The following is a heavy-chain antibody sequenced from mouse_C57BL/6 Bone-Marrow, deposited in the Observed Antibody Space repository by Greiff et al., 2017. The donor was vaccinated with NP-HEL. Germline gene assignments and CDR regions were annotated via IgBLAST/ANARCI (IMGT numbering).Heavy chain of an antibody. Sequence: DVKLVESGGDLVKPGGSLKLSCAASGFTFSSYGMSWVRQTPDKRLEWVATISSGGSYTYYPDSVKGRFTISRDNAKNTLYLQMSSLKSEDTAMYYCARRSGRSLFDYWGQGTTLTVSS. CDR2: ISSGGSYT. D-gene: IGHD1-1*01. CDR3: ARRSGRSLFDY. CDR1: GFTFSSYG. J-gene: IGHJ2*01. V-gene: IGHV5-6*02.